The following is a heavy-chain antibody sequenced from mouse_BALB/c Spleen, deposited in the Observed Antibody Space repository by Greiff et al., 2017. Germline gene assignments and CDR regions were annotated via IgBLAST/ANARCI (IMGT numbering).Heavy chain of an antibody. CDR2: INSNGGST. D-gene: IGHD1-1*02. Sequence: EVHLVESGGGLVQPGGSLKLSCAASGFTFSSYGMSWVRQTPDKRLELVATINSNGGSTYYPDSVKGRFTISRDNAKNTLYLQMSSLKSEDTAMYYCARDRGGSAWFADWGQGTLVTVSA. CDR3: ARDRGGSAWFAD. J-gene: IGHJ3*01. V-gene: IGHV5-6-3*01. CDR1: GFTFSSYG.